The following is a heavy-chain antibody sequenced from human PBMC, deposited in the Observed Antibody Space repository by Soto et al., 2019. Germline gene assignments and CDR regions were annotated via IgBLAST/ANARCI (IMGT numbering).Heavy chain of an antibody. CDR2: IHHSGIF. CDR3: VRXXWYRFDP. CDR1: GGSITSNW. J-gene: IGHJ5*02. Sequence: QVQLQESGPGLVNPSGTLSLTCAVSGGSITSNWWSWVRQPPGKGLEWIGEIHHSGIFNYNPSLRSRVTISXDKSKXXXSXXLTAXXAXXXXVXXXVRXXWYRFDPWGQGTLVTVSS. D-gene: IGHD6-13*01. V-gene: IGHV4-4*02.